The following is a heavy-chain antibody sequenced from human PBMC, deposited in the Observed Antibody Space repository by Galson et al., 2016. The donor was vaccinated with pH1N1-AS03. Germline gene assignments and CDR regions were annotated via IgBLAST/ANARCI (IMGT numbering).Heavy chain of an antibody. V-gene: IGHV4-30-4*07. CDR1: GASISSGGLS. CDR2: VYYTGST. Sequence: CAVSGASISSGGLSWSWIRQPPGEGLEWIGYVYYTGSTYSKPSLKSRIFISADTSKNQFSLSLGSVTAADTAVYYCARGREQLMYYFDYWGQGILVTVSS. CDR3: ARGREQLMYYFDY. D-gene: IGHD1-26*01. J-gene: IGHJ4*02.